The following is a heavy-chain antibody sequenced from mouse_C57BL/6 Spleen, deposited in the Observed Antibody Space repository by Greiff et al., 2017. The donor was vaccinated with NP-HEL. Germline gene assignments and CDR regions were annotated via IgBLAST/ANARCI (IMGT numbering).Heavy chain of an antibody. CDR1: GFTFSSYG. CDR2: ISSGGSYT. CDR3: ARPLRGSSSWFAY. V-gene: IGHV5-6*01. Sequence: EVQGVESGGDLVKPGGSLKLSCAASGFTFSSYGMSWVRQTPDKRLEWVATISSGGSYTYYPDSVKGRFTISRDNAKNTLYLQMSSLKSEDTAMYYCARPLRGSSSWFAYWGQGTLVTVSA. J-gene: IGHJ3*01. D-gene: IGHD1-1*01.